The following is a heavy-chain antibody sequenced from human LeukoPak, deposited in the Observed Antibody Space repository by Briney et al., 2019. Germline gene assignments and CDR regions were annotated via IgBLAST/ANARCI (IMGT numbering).Heavy chain of an antibody. Sequence: GGSLRLSCAASGFTFSGHWMRWVRQAPGKRLEWVANINQGGSDKYYVDSVKGRFTISRDNANNLLYLQMNSLRGEDTAVYYCTRDRSRAEDNWGQGTLVTVSS. V-gene: IGHV3-7*01. J-gene: IGHJ4*02. CDR1: GFTFSGHW. D-gene: IGHD1-14*01. CDR2: INQGGSDK. CDR3: TRDRSRAEDN.